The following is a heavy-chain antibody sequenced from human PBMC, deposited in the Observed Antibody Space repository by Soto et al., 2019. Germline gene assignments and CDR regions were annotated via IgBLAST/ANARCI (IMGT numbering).Heavy chain of an antibody. CDR2: IIPIFGTA. CDR3: ARERMGRTQQLVLDYYYGMDV. V-gene: IGHV1-69*13. CDR1: GGTFSSYA. J-gene: IGHJ6*02. Sequence: AASVKVSCKASGGTFSSYAISWVRQAPGQGLEWMGGIIPIFGTANYAQKFQGRVTITADESTSTAYMELSSLRSEDTAVYYCARERMGRTQQLVLDYYYGMDVWGQGTTVTVSS. D-gene: IGHD6-13*01.